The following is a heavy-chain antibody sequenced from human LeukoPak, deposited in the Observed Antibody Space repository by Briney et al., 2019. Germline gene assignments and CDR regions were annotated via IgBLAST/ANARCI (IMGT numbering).Heavy chain of an antibody. Sequence: KPSETLSLTCTVSGGSISSYYWSWIRQPPGKGLEWIGYIYYSGSTNYNPSLRSRVTISVDTSKNQFSLKLSSVTAADTAVYYCARPPRPYSPDAFDIWGQGTMVTVSS. D-gene: IGHD6-13*01. CDR3: ARPPRPYSPDAFDI. CDR2: IYYSGST. CDR1: GGSISSYY. J-gene: IGHJ3*02. V-gene: IGHV4-59*08.